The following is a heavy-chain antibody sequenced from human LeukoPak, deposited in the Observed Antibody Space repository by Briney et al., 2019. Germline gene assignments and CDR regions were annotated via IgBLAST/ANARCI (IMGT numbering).Heavy chain of an antibody. D-gene: IGHD3-22*01. Sequence: SQTLSLTCTVSGGSISSDDYYWSWIRQPPGKGLEWIGYIYYSGSTNYNPSLKSRVTISVDTSKNQFSLKLSSVTAADTAVYYCALGNGFYYDTSGHTFDYWGQGTLVTVSS. J-gene: IGHJ4*02. CDR1: GGSISSDDYY. CDR2: IYYSGST. V-gene: IGHV4-61*08. CDR3: ALGNGFYYDTSGHTFDY.